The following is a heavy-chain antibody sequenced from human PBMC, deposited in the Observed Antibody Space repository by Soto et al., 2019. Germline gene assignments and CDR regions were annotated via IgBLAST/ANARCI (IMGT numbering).Heavy chain of an antibody. CDR3: ARADPDASVGY. CDR1: GGSMSSYY. V-gene: IGHV4-59*01. Sequence: PSETLSLTCTVSGGSMSSYYWTWLRQSPGRGLEWIGYISYSGSTYYNPSLKSRVTISVDTSKNQFSLRMNSMIAADTAVYYCARADPDASVGYWGQGTLVTVSS. J-gene: IGHJ4*02. CDR2: ISYSGST. D-gene: IGHD2-15*01.